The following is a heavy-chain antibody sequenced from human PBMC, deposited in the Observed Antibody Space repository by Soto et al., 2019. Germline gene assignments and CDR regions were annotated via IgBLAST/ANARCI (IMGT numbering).Heavy chain of an antibody. J-gene: IGHJ3*02. V-gene: IGHV1-8*01. Sequence: VASVKVSCKSSCYTFPSYDINWVREATGQGLELMGWMNPNSGNTGYAQKFQGRVTMTRNTSISTAYMELSSLRSEDTAVYYCARARVLRYFDWLLQADDAFDIWGQGTMVTV. D-gene: IGHD3-9*01. CDR1: CYTFPSYD. CDR3: ARARVLRYFDWLLQADDAFDI. CDR2: MNPNSGNT.